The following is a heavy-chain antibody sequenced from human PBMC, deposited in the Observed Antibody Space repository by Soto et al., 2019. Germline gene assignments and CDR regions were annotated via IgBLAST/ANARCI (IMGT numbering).Heavy chain of an antibody. CDR3: ARESYDFWSGYYPVYYYYMDV. Sequence: ASVKVSCKASGYTFTSYVISWVRQAPGQGLEWMGWISAYNGNTNYAQKLQGRVTMTTDTSTSTAYMELRSLRSDDTAVYYCARESYDFWSGYYPVYYYYMDVWGKGTTVTVSS. CDR2: ISAYNGNT. J-gene: IGHJ6*03. D-gene: IGHD3-3*01. V-gene: IGHV1-18*01. CDR1: GYTFTSYV.